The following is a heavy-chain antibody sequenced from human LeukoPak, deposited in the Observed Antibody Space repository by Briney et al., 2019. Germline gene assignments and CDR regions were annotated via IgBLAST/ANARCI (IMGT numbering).Heavy chain of an antibody. Sequence: GGSLRLSCAASGFTFSTYAMSWVRQAPGKGLEWVSVISGSGGSTYYADSVKGRFTISRDNSKNTLYLQMNSLRAEDTAVYYCARDSLGMSTLDSWGQGTLVTVS. CDR3: ARDSLGMSTLDS. J-gene: IGHJ4*02. CDR2: ISGSGGST. V-gene: IGHV3-23*01. D-gene: IGHD5/OR15-5a*01. CDR1: GFTFSTYA.